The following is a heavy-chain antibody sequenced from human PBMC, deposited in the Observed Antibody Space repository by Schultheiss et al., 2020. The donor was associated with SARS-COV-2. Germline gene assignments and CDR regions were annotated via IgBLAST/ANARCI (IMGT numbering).Heavy chain of an antibody. V-gene: IGHV1-2*02. CDR2: INPNSGGT. J-gene: IGHJ5*02. CDR3: ARGGRIEVVPAANHAWFDP. CDR1: GYTFTSYY. Sequence: ASVKVSCKASGYTFTSYYMHWVRQAPGQGLEWMGWINPNSGGTNYAQKFQGRVTMTRDTSISTAYMELSRLRSDDTAVYYCARGGRIEVVPAANHAWFDPWGQGTLVTVSS. D-gene: IGHD2-2*01.